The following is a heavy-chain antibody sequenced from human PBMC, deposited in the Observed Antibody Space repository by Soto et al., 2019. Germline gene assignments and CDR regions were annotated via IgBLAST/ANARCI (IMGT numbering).Heavy chain of an antibody. J-gene: IGHJ4*02. Sequence: GGSLRLSCAASGFTFSSYSMNWVRQAPGKGLEWVSYISYSSSTIYYADSVKGRFTISRDNAKNTLYLQMNSLRAEDTAVYYCARDSPATGMKRFDYWGQGTLVTVSS. CDR2: ISYSSSTI. CDR1: GFTFSSYS. D-gene: IGHD1-1*01. CDR3: ARDSPATGMKRFDY. V-gene: IGHV3-48*01.